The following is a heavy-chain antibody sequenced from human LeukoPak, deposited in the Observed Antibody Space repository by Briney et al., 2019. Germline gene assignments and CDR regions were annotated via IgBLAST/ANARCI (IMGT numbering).Heavy chain of an antibody. J-gene: IGHJ4*02. Sequence: PSETLSLTCAVYGGSFSGYYWSWIRQPPGKGLEWIGEINHSGSTNYNPSLKSRVTISVDTSKNQFSLKLSSVTAADTAVYYCARDLGDYGDYYFDYWGQGTLVTVSS. V-gene: IGHV4-34*01. CDR1: GGSFSGYY. CDR3: ARDLGDYGDYYFDY. CDR2: INHSGST. D-gene: IGHD4-17*01.